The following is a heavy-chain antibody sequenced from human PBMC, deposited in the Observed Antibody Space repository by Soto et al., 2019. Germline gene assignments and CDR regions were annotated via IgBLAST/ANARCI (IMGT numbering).Heavy chain of an antibody. V-gene: IGHV4-34*01. CDR3: ARGGSSDWQVALDI. J-gene: IGHJ3*02. CDR2: IKHSGSS. D-gene: IGHD6-19*01. Sequence: QVQQQPWGAGLLKPSETLSLTCAVYAGSFSHYYWNWIRQSPGNGLEWIGKIKHSGSSNYNPSLRSRVSISVDMSKNQFSLRLTSVTAADTAVYYCARGGSSDWQVALDIWGQGTMVTVSS. CDR1: AGSFSHYY.